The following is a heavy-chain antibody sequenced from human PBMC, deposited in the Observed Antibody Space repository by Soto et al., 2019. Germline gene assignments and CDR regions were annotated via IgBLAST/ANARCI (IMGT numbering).Heavy chain of an antibody. Sequence: SETLSLTCTVSGGSVNSDSHYWSWIRQPPGKGLEWIGHMFYSGSTNYNPSLKSRVTISGDTSKNQFSLKLSSVTAADTAVYYCARLVRSLHFDYWGQGTLVTVSS. CDR2: MFYSGST. D-gene: IGHD2-8*02. V-gene: IGHV4-61*01. CDR1: GGSVNSDSHY. CDR3: ARLVRSLHFDY. J-gene: IGHJ4*02.